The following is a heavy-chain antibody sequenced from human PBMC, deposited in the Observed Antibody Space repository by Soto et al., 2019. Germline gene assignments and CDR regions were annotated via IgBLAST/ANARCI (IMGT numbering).Heavy chain of an antibody. V-gene: IGHV1-8*01. CDR3: ASGFVVVPAARGGSGFDRHYYYYMDV. D-gene: IGHD2-2*01. CDR2: MNPNSANT. Sequence: QVQLVQSGAEVKKPGASVKVSCKASGYTFTSYDINWVRQATGQGLEWMGWMNPNSANTGYAQKFQGRVTMTRNTSISTAFVVMSSLGAEDAAVDYCASGFVVVPAARGGSGFDRHYYYYMDVWGKGTTVTVSS. CDR1: GYTFTSYD. J-gene: IGHJ6*03.